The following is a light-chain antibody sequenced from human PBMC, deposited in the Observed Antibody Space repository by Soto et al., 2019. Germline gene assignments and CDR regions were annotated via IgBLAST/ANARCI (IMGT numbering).Light chain of an antibody. CDR1: SSDVGGYNY. Sequence: QSVLTQPASVSGSPGQSITISCTETSSDVGGYNYVSWYQQHPGKAPKLMIYDVSNRPSGVSNSFSGSKSGNTASRTISGLQAEDEADYYCISYTSSSTLPFGPGTKVTVL. V-gene: IGLV2-14*01. CDR2: DVS. J-gene: IGLJ1*01. CDR3: ISYTSSSTLP.